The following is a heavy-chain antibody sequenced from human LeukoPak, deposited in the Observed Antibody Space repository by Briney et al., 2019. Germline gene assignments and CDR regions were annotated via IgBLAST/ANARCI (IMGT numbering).Heavy chain of an antibody. V-gene: IGHV1-18*01. CDR3: ARRGRSGYSYGFDY. CDR1: GDSFSNYG. CDR2: ISADSGDR. J-gene: IGHJ4*02. D-gene: IGHD5-18*01. Sequence: ASVKVSCKASGDSFSNYGFAWVRQAPGQGLEWMGWISADSGDRYYAQNFQHRVTMTTDTSTTTGYMELRSLRSDDTAVYCCARRGRSGYSYGFDYWGQGTLVTVSS.